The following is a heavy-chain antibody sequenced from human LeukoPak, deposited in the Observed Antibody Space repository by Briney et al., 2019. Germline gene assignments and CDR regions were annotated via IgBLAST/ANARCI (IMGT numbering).Heavy chain of an antibody. CDR1: GFTFSSYA. D-gene: IGHD6-13*01. J-gene: IGHJ4*02. V-gene: IGHV3-23*01. Sequence: GGSLRLSCAASGFTFSSYAMSWVRQAPGKGLEWVSAISGSADSTYYGDSVKGRFTISRDNSKNTLYLQMNSLRAEDTAVYYCARDSGSWYYGNYFDYWGQGTLVTVSS. CDR3: ARDSGSWYYGNYFDY. CDR2: ISGSADST.